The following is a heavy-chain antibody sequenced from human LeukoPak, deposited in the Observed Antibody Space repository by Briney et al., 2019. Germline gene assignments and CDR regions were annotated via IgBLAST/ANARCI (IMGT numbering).Heavy chain of an antibody. Sequence: SGTLSLTCAVSGGSISSSNWWSWVRQPPGKGLEWIGEIYHSGSTNYNPSLKSRVTMSVDTSKNQFSLKLSSVTAADTAVYYCARGDKAVAGTGPRFDYWGQGTQVTVSS. V-gene: IGHV4-4*02. CDR3: ARGDKAVAGTGPRFDY. CDR2: IYHSGST. CDR1: GGSISSSNW. D-gene: IGHD6-19*01. J-gene: IGHJ4*02.